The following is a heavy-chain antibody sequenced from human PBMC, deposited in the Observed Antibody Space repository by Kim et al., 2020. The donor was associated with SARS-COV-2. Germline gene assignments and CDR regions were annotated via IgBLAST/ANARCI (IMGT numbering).Heavy chain of an antibody. J-gene: IGHJ4*02. Sequence: TEYAASVKGTFSISRDDSKTIAYLQMNSLKTEDTAVYWCTRAYSASYYDYWGQGTLVTVSS. CDR2: T. CDR3: TRAYSASYYDY. D-gene: IGHD1-26*01. V-gene: IGHV3-49*02.